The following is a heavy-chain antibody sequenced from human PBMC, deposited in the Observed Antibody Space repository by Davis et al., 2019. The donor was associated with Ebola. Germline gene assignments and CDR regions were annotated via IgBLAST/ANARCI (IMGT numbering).Heavy chain of an antibody. CDR2: INAGNGNT. Sequence: ASVKVSCKASGYTFTSYAMHRVRQAPGQRLEWMRWINAGNGNTKYSQKFQGRVTITRDTSASTAYMELSSLRSEDTAVYYCARDEDSSSWSDYYYYYGMDVWGQGTTVTVSS. CDR1: GYTFTSYA. J-gene: IGHJ6*02. V-gene: IGHV1-3*01. CDR3: ARDEDSSSWSDYYYYYGMDV. D-gene: IGHD6-13*01.